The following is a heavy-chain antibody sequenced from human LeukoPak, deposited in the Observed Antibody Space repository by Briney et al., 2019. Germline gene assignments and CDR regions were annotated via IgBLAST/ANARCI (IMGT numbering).Heavy chain of an antibody. D-gene: IGHD4-17*01. CDR3: ARLTVTTGGVDY. Sequence: SETLSLTCAVYGGSFSGYYWSWIRQPPGKGLEWIGEINHSGSTNYNPSLKSRVTISVDTSKNQLSLKLSSVTAADTAVYYCARLTVTTGGVDYWGQGTLVTVSS. CDR1: GGSFSGYY. V-gene: IGHV4-34*01. CDR2: INHSGST. J-gene: IGHJ4*02.